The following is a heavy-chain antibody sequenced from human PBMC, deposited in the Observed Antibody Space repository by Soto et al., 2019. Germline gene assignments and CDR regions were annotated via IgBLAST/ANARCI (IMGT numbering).Heavy chain of an antibody. D-gene: IGHD6-13*01. J-gene: IGHJ6*02. CDR2: IYYSGST. CDR3: ARDYGVGGIAAAGTTPYYYYGMDV. Sequence: PSETLSLTCTVSGGSISSGGYYWSWIRQHPGKGLEWIGYIYYSGSTYYNPSLKSRVTISVDTSKNQFSLKLSSVTAADTAVYYCARDYGVGGIAAAGTTPYYYYGMDVWGQGTTVTVSS. V-gene: IGHV4-31*03. CDR1: GGSISSGGYY.